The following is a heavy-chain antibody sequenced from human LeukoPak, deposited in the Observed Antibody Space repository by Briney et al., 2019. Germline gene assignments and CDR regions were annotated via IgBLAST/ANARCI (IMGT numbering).Heavy chain of an antibody. CDR3: ARTPYNYDSSGPYYWFFDL. CDR2: INWNGGST. J-gene: IGHJ2*01. CDR1: GFTFSSYA. Sequence: GGSLRLSCAASGFTFSSYAMSWVRQAPGKGLEWVSGINWNGGSTGYADSVKGRFSISRDNAKNSLYLQMKSLRAEDTALYYCARTPYNYDSSGPYYWFFDLWGRGTQVTVSS. V-gene: IGHV3-20*04. D-gene: IGHD3-22*01.